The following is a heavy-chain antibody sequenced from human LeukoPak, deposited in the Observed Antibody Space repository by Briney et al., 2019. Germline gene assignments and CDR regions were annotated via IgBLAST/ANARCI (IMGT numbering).Heavy chain of an antibody. CDR3: ARERIAAAATFFDY. CDR2: ISGSGGST. D-gene: IGHD6-13*01. V-gene: IGHV3-23*01. CDR1: GFTFSSYV. Sequence: QAGGSLRLSCAASGFTFSSYVMSWVRQAPGKGLEWVSTISGSGGSTYYADSVKGRFTISRDNSKNTLYLQMNSLRAEDTAVYYCARERIAAAATFFDYWGQGTLVTVSS. J-gene: IGHJ4*02.